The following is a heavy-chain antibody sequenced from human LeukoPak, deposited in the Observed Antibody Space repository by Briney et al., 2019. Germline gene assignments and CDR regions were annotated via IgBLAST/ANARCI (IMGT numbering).Heavy chain of an antibody. CDR3: ARVQTTRVWFGDLLAFIDY. Sequence: SETLSLTCTVSGASISGYYWSWIRQPAGKGLEWVGHIYSSGSSNYNPSLKSRVTMSVDTSKNQFSLKVTSVTAADTAMYYCARVQTTRVWFGDLLAFIDYWGQGTLVTVSS. CDR2: IYSSGSS. V-gene: IGHV4-4*07. CDR1: GASISGYY. J-gene: IGHJ4*02. D-gene: IGHD3-10*01.